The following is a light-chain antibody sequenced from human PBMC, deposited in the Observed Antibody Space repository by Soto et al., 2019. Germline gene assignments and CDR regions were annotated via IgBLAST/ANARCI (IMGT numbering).Light chain of an antibody. J-gene: IGLJ2*01. V-gene: IGLV3-21*02. CDR1: NIGSKS. CDR2: DDS. CDR3: HVWDASNDLHIL. Sequence: SYELTQPPSVSVAPGQTARITCGGKNIGSKSVHWYQQKSGQAHVLVVYDDSDRPSGIPERFSGSNSGNTATLAISRVEAGDEDDYDCHVWDASNDLHILFGGGTKLTVL.